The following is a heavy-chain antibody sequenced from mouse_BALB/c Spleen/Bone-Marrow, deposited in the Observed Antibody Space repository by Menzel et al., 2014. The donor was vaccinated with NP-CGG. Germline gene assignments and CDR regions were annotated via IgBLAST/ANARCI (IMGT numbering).Heavy chain of an antibody. CDR1: GYSFTGYY. J-gene: IGHJ1*01. CDR2: ISCYNSAT. D-gene: IGHD2-4*01. V-gene: IGHV1S34*01. Sequence: LVKTGASVKISCKASGYSFTGYYMHWVKQSHGKSLEWIGYISCYNSATSYNLKFKGKATFTVDTSSSTAYMQFNSLTSEDSAVYYCARGDYGDWYFDVWGAGTTVTVSS. CDR3: ARGDYGDWYFDV.